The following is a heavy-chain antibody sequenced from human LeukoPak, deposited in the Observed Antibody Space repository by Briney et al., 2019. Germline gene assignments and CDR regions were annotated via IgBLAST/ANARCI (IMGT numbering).Heavy chain of an antibody. CDR2: ISGYGGTT. Sequence: GGSLRLFCAASGFTFSSYAMSWVRQAPGKGLEWVSGISGYGGTTYHADSVEGRFTISRDNSKNTLYLQMNSLRAEDTAVYYCAKVRSLLANCGGDCYSPFDYWGQGTLVTVSS. J-gene: IGHJ4*02. CDR3: AKVRSLLANCGGDCYSPFDY. D-gene: IGHD2-21*01. CDR1: GFTFSSYA. V-gene: IGHV3-23*01.